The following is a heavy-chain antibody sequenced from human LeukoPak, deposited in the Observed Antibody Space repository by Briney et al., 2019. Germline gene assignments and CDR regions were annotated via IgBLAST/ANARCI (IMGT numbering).Heavy chain of an antibody. CDR2: ISPSGDIL. CDR3: AKDQWSFSYFDY. CDR1: GFAFSSHG. Sequence: GGSLRLSCAASGFAFSSHGMNWVRQAPGKGLEWVSGISPSGDILYYVDSVKGQFTTSRDNSKNTVYLQMNSLRAEDTAVYYCAKDQWSFSYFDYWGQGTLVTVSS. V-gene: IGHV3-23*01. J-gene: IGHJ4*02. D-gene: IGHD1-26*01.